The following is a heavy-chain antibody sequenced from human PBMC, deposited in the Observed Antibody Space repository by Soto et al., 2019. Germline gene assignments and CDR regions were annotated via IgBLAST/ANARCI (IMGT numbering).Heavy chain of an antibody. CDR1: GHSFTNYY. D-gene: IGHD3-3*01. CDR2: INPGGGGT. J-gene: IGHJ6*02. CDR3: ARGVTIVGVIITRGMDV. V-gene: IGHV1-46*01. Sequence: ASVKVSCKASGHSFTNYYMNWVRQAPGQGLEWMGLINPGGGGTFYAQRFQGRVTMTRDTSTSTVYMELSSLHSDDAAVYYCARGVTIVGVIITRGMDVWGQGTTVTVSS.